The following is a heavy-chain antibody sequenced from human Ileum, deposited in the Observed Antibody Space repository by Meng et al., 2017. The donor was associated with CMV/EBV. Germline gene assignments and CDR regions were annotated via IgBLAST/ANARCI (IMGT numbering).Heavy chain of an antibody. Sequence: EVQLLESGGDLVQPGGSLRLSCVGSGFTFSSYALSWVRQAPGKGLEWVSTVSGSSITTYYADSVKGRFTISRGNYNDILSLEMNSLRVEDTALYYCVKDHKDWGHGTLVTVSS. CDR3: VKDHKD. J-gene: IGHJ4*01. V-gene: IGHV3-23*01. CDR1: GFTFSSYA. CDR2: VSGSSITT.